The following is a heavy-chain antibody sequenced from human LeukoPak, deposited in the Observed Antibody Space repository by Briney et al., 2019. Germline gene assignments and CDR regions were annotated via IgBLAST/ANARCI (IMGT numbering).Heavy chain of an antibody. CDR2: IWYDGSNK. Sequence: GGSLRLSCAASGFTFSSYGMHWVRQAPGKGLEWVAVIWYDGSNKYYADSVKGRFTISRDNSKNTLYLQMNSLRAEDTAVYYCARSGWGSSIAAAGPFLDWGQGTLVTVSS. D-gene: IGHD6-13*01. CDR1: GFTFSSYG. V-gene: IGHV3-33*01. CDR3: ARSGWGSSIAAAGPFLD. J-gene: IGHJ4*02.